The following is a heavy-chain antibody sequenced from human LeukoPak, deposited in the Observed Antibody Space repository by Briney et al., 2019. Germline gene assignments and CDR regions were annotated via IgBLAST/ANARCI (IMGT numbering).Heavy chain of an antibody. CDR3: ARGRLGSSWGDYMDV. J-gene: IGHJ6*03. CDR2: IYHSGST. D-gene: IGHD6-13*01. V-gene: IGHV4-61*08. CDR1: GDSISSGGYY. Sequence: PETLSLTCTVSGDSISSGGYYWSWIRQPPGRGLEWIGYIYHSGSTNYNPSLRSRVTISVDTSKNQISLRLTSVTAADTAVYYCARGRLGSSWGDYMDVWGKGTTVTVSS.